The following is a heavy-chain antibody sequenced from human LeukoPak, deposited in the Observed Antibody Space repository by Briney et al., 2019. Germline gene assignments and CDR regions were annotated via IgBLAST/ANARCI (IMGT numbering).Heavy chain of an antibody. CDR2: IYPGDSDT. J-gene: IGHJ4*02. Sequence: GESLKIFCKGSGYGFTSYWIAWLRQMPGKGLEWMWIIYPGDSDTRYSPSFKGQVTISADKSINTAYLQWSGLKASDTAMYYCARQIGSSGYFDFWGQGTLVTVSS. CDR1: GYGFTSYW. D-gene: IGHD6-19*01. CDR3: ARQIGSSGYFDF. V-gene: IGHV5-51*01.